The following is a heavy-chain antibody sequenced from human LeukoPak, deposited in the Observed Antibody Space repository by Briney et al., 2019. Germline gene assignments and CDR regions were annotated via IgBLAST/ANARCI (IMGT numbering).Heavy chain of an antibody. V-gene: IGHV4-31*03. J-gene: IGHJ5*02. CDR2: IYYSGST. CDR1: GGSISSGGYY. Sequence: SQTLSLTCTVSGGSISSGGYYWSWIRQHPGKGLEWIGYIYYSGSTYYNPSLKSRVTISVDTSKNQFSLKLSSVTAADTAVCYCAGSSSWYNWFDPWGQGTLVTVSS. D-gene: IGHD6-13*01. CDR3: AGSSSWYNWFDP.